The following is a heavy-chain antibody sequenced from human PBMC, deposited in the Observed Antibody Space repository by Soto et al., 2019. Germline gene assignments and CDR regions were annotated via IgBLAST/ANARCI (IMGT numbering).Heavy chain of an antibody. CDR2: IIPVFRTP. Sequence: QVQLVQSGAEVKKPGTSVKVSCKASGGTFNNYAISWVRQVPGQGPEWMGGIIPVFRTPIYAQRFQGNVTIXAXEXXTTAYMELSSLNSEDTAVYYCARGRYCSGSKCKPYSYGMDVWGQGTTVTVSS. V-gene: IGHV1-69*12. D-gene: IGHD2-15*01. J-gene: IGHJ6*02. CDR1: GGTFNNYA. CDR3: ARGRYCSGSKCKPYSYGMDV.